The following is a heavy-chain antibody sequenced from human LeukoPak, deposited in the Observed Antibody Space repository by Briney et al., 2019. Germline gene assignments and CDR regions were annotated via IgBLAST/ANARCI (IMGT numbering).Heavy chain of an antibody. CDR1: GYTXIGYY. J-gene: IGHJ6*02. CDR2: INPNSGGT. Sequence: ASVEVSCKASGYTXIGYYMHWVRQGPGQGPEWMGWINPNSGGTNYAQKFQGRVTMTRDTSISTAYMELSRLKSDDTAVYYSARGFWSGYYGMDVWGQGTTVTVSS. CDR3: ARGFWSGYYGMDV. V-gene: IGHV1-2*02. D-gene: IGHD3-3*01.